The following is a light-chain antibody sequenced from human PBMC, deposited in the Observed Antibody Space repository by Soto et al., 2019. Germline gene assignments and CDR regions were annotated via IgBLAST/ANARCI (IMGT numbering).Light chain of an antibody. CDR1: RSISTY. CDR3: QQRSNWPLT. J-gene: IGKJ4*01. CDR2: DAS. Sequence: EIVLTQSPAILSLCTEPRATPSPRASRSISTYLAWYQQKPGQAPRLLIYDASNRAPGIPVRFSGSGSGTDFTLTISSLEPEDFAVYYCQQRSNWPLTFGRGTKVDIK. V-gene: IGKV3-11*01.